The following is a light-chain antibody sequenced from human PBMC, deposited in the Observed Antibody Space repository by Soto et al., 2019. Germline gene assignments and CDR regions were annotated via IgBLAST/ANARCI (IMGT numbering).Light chain of an antibody. CDR2: DTN. J-gene: IGLJ3*02. V-gene: IGLV7-46*01. CDR1: TGAVTSGHY. Sequence: QAVVTQEPSLTVSPGGTITLTCDSSTGAVTSGHYPYWFQQKPGQAPRTLIADTNNRFSWTPARFSGSLLGGKATLTLSGAQPEDEAEYFCLLSYSGSYWVFGGGTKLTVL. CDR3: LLSYSGSYWV.